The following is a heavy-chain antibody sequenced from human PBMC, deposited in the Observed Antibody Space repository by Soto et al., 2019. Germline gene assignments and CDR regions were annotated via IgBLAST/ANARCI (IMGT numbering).Heavy chain of an antibody. D-gene: IGHD2-15*01. CDR2: ISPYNGNT. V-gene: IGHV1-18*01. Sequence: QVQLVQSGAEVKKPGASVKVSCKASGYTFTSYGVSWVRQAPGQGLEWMGWISPYNGNTNYAQKLQGRVTMTTDTPTSTDYMELRSLRSDDTAVYYCARDRLVAANVFDYWGQGTLVTVSS. CDR1: GYTFTSYG. J-gene: IGHJ4*02. CDR3: ARDRLVAANVFDY.